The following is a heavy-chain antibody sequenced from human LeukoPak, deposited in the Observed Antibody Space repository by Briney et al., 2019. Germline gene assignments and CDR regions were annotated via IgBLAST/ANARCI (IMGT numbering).Heavy chain of an antibody. Sequence: SETLSLTCTVSGGSISSSNYYWGWIRQPPGKGLEWIGSMFYSGSTYYNPSLKSRVTISVDTSKNQFSLKLSSVTAADTAVYYCATVGGITIFGIDYWGQGTLVTVSS. V-gene: IGHV4-39*01. D-gene: IGHD3-3*01. CDR2: MFYSGST. CDR3: ATVGGITIFGIDY. J-gene: IGHJ4*02. CDR1: GGSISSSNYY.